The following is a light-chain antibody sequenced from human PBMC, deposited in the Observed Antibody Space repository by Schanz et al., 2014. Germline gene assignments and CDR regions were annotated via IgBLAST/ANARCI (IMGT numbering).Light chain of an antibody. CDR3: AAWSDSLQSWV. CDR2: GNK. V-gene: IGLV1-40*01. J-gene: IGLJ3*02. Sequence: QSVLTQPPSVSGAPGQRVTISCTGSSSNIGAGYDVHWYQQVPGTAPKLLIYGNKVRPSGVPDRFSGSRFGSSASLAITGLQAEDEADYYCAAWSDSLQSWVFGGGTKL. CDR1: SSNIGAGYD.